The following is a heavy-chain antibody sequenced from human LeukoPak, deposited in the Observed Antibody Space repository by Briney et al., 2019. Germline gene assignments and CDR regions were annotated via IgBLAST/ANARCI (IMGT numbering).Heavy chain of an antibody. CDR3: ARDRMTTYYYYGMDV. V-gene: IGHV4-59*01. CDR1: GGSISSYY. Sequence: SETLSLTCTVSGGSISSYYWSWIRQPPGKGLEWIGYIYYSGSTNYNPSLKSRVTTSVDTSKNQFSLKLSSVTAADTAVYYCARDRMTTYYYYGMDVWGQGTTVTVSS. D-gene: IGHD4-11*01. CDR2: IYYSGST. J-gene: IGHJ6*02.